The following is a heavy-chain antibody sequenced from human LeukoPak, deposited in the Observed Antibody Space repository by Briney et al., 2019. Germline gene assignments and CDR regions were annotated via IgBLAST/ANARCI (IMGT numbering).Heavy chain of an antibody. CDR3: AKFPSYDSSGHDGFDV. V-gene: IGHV3-23*01. J-gene: IGHJ3*01. CDR1: GFTFKSHA. CDR2: TSGSGGSK. Sequence: GGSLRLSCAASGFTFKSHAMSWVRQAPGKGLEWVSATSGSGGSKFYADSVKGRFTISRDNSKDTLYLQMNSLRAEDTAIYYCAKFPSYDSSGHDGFDVWGQGTRVTVSS. D-gene: IGHD3-22*01.